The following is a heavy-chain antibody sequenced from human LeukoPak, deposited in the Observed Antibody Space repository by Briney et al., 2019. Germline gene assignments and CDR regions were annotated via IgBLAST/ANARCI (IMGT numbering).Heavy chain of an antibody. CDR3: ATPDPNYYGSGSYFLGYYYMDV. V-gene: IGHV4-39*01. CDR1: GGSISSSSYS. D-gene: IGHD3-10*01. Sequence: SETLSLTCTVSGGSISSSSYSWGWIRQPPGKGLEWIGSIYYSGTTYYNPSLKSRVTISVDTSNNQFSLKLSSVTAADTAVYYCATPDPNYYGSGSYFLGYYYMDVWGKGTTVTISS. J-gene: IGHJ6*03. CDR2: IYYSGTT.